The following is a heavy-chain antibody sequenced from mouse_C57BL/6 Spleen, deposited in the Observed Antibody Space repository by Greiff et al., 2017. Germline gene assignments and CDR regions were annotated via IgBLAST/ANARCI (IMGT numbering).Heavy chain of an antibody. V-gene: IGHV1-64*01. D-gene: IGHD3-3*01. Sequence: QVQLQQPGAELVKPGASVKLSCKASGYTFTSYWMHWVKQRPGQGLEWIGMIHPKSGSTNYNEKFKSKATLTVDKSSSTAYMQLSSLTSEDSAVYYCARGGGLEFCFAYWGQGTLVTVSA. CDR2: IHPKSGST. J-gene: IGHJ3*01. CDR1: GYTFTSYW. CDR3: ARGGGLEFCFAY.